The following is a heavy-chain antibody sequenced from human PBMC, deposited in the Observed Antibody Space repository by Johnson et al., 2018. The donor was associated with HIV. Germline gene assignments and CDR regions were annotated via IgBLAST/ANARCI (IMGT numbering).Heavy chain of an antibody. D-gene: IGHD3-3*01. CDR2: ISYDGSNK. V-gene: IGHV3-30*18. CDR3: AKVRGDFWSGYYGGLNDAFDI. CDR1: GLTFSSYG. J-gene: IGHJ3*02. Sequence: VQLVESGGGVVQPGRSLRLSCAASGLTFSSYGMHWVRQAPGKGLEWVAVISYDGSNKYYADSVKGRFTISRDNSKNTLYLQMNSLRAEDTAVYYCAKVRGDFWSGYYGGLNDAFDIWGQGTMVTVSS.